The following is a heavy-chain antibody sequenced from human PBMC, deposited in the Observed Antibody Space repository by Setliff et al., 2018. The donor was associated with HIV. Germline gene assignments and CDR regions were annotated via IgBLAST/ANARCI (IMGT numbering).Heavy chain of an antibody. CDR3: ARLSGGMVPNY. V-gene: IGHV4-39*01. CDR1: GGSITRTPYY. D-gene: IGHD3-10*01. CDR2: IHHSGTA. Sequence: KTSETLSLTCTVSGGSITRTPYYWGWIRQPPGKGLEWIGSIHHSGTAYDNPPLKSRVTISVDPSKDQILLRLSSVTAADTAVYYCARLSGGMVPNYWGQGTLVTVSS. J-gene: IGHJ4*02.